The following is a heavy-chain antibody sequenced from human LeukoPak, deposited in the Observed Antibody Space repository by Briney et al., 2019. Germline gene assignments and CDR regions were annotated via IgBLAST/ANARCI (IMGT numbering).Heavy chain of an antibody. Sequence: NPGGSLRLPCAASGFTFSSYSMNWVRQAPGKGLDWVSYISSSSSTIYYADSVKGRFTISRDNAKNSLYLQMNSLRAEDTAVYYCARDRAGPHFDYWGQGTLVTVSS. D-gene: IGHD6-13*01. CDR1: GFTFSSYS. J-gene: IGHJ4*02. CDR3: ARDRAGPHFDY. CDR2: ISSSSSTI. V-gene: IGHV3-48*01.